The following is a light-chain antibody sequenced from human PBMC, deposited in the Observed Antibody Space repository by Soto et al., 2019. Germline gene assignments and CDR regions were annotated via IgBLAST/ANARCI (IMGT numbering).Light chain of an antibody. CDR1: SSDIGNYDF. V-gene: IGLV2-14*01. J-gene: IGLJ2*01. CDR2: EVT. Sequence: QSALTQPASVSGSPGQSITISCTGTSSDIGNYDFVSWYQQVPGTAPKAMIYEVTSRPSEVSNRFSGSKSGNTASLTISGLQAEYEAYYYCSSYTSSTSVILFGGGTKLTVL. CDR3: SSYTSSTSVIL.